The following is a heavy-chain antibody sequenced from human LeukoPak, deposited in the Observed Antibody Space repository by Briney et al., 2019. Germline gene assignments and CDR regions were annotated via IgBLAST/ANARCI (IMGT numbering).Heavy chain of an antibody. V-gene: IGHV3-33*01. CDR1: GFTFSSYG. J-gene: IGHJ4*02. Sequence: GGSLRLSCAASGFTFSSYGMHWVRQAPGKGLEWVAVIWYDGSNKYYADSVKGRFTISRDNSKNTLYLQMNSLRAEDTAVYYCARVGTGYYDSSGYYDYWGRGTLVTVSS. CDR3: ARVGTGYYDSSGYYDY. D-gene: IGHD3-22*01. CDR2: IWYDGSNK.